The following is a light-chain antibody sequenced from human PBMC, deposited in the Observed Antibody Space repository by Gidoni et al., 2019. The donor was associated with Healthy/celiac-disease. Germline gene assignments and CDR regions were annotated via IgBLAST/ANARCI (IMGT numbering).Light chain of an antibody. Sequence: QPVLTHWPYASAPLGASVKLTCTLSSGHSSYAIALHQQQPEKGPRYLMKLNSDGSHSTGDGIPDRFSGSSSGAERYLTISSLQSEDEADYYCQTWGTCIRDVVFGGGTKLTVL. J-gene: IGLJ2*01. CDR2: LNSDGSH. V-gene: IGLV4-69*01. CDR1: SGHSSYA. CDR3: QTWGTCIRDVV.